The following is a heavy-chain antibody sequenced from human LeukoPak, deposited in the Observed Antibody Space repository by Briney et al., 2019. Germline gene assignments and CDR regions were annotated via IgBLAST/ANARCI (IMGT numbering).Heavy chain of an antibody. J-gene: IGHJ4*02. Sequence: SETLSLTCSVSGGSISDYFWGWIRQPPGKGLEWIGHVYYIGNPTCSPSLKSRVSILVDKSNNQFSLKLNSVTAADTSIYYCVRLRLDLQLVTDHWGQGTLVTVSS. CDR1: GGSISDYF. CDR2: VYYIGNP. CDR3: VRLRLDLQLVTDH. D-gene: IGHD6-13*01. V-gene: IGHV4-59*12.